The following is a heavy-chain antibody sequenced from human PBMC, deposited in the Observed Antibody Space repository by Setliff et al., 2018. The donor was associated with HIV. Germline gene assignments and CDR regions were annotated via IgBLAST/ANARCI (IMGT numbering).Heavy chain of an antibody. CDR3: ARGPSDYPKGWFDP. J-gene: IGHJ5*02. Sequence: SETLSLTCAVYGGSFSGYYWSWIRQPPGKGLEWIGEINHSGSTNYNPSLKSRLTISVDTSKNQFSLKLSSVTAADTAVYYCARGPSDYPKGWFDPWGQGTLVTVSS. V-gene: IGHV4-34*01. CDR2: INHSGST. CDR1: GGSFSGYY. D-gene: IGHD3-10*01.